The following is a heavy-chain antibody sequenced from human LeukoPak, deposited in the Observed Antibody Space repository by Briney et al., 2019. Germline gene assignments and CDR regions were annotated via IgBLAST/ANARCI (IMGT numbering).Heavy chain of an antibody. CDR3: TRETNYKIVFDF. D-gene: IGHD3-10*01. CDR2: INPNSGDT. V-gene: IGHV1-8*01. J-gene: IGHJ3*01. CDR1: GYTFTSYD. Sequence: ASVKVSCKASGYTFTSYDINWVRQAAGQGLEWMGWINPNSGDTGYAQKFQGRVIMTRDTSTSTAYMQLSSLRSDDTAVYYCTRETNYKIVFDFGGKGTMLAVFS.